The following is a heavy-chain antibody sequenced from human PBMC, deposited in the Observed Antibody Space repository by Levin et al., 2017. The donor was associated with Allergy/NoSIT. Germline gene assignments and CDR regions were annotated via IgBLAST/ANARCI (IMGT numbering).Heavy chain of an antibody. CDR3: AMSWVAGSLEV. Sequence: GESLKISCKASGYTFTAYYIHWVRQAPGQGLEWMGWINPKTGDTIYAQNFQGRVTMTRDTSITTAYMDLSSLRSDDTAVYYCAMSWVAGSLEVWGQGTMVTVSS. D-gene: IGHD6-19*01. CDR1: GYTFTAYY. V-gene: IGHV1-2*02. J-gene: IGHJ3*01. CDR2: INPKTGDT.